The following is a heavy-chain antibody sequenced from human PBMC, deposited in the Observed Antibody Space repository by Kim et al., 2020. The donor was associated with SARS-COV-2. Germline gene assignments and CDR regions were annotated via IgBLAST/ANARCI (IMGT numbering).Heavy chain of an antibody. CDR3: AREHYDILTGYYIPFDY. D-gene: IGHD3-9*01. J-gene: IGHJ4*02. V-gene: IGHV4-39*07. Sequence: LKSRVTISVDTSKNQFSLKLSSVTAADTAVYYCAREHYDILTGYYIPFDYWGQGTLVTVSS.